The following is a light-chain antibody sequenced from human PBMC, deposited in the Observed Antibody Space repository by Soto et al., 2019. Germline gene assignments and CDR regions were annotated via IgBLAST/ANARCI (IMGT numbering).Light chain of an antibody. Sequence: EIVMTPSPAALSVSPGERAILSCKASQSVSSSLAWYQQRPGQAPRLVIYEASTRATGIPPRFSGSGSGTDFTLTISSLEPEDFAVYYCQQRSNWPPGGTFGQGTKVDIK. CDR3: QQRSNWPPGGT. V-gene: IGKV3-11*01. CDR1: QSVSSS. CDR2: EAS. J-gene: IGKJ1*01.